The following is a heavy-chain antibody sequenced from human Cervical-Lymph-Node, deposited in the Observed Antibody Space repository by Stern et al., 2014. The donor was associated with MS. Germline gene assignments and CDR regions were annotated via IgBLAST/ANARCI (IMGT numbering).Heavy chain of an antibody. J-gene: IGHJ5*02. Sequence: VQLVESGGGLNQPGGSLRLSCAASGFSVRSNYMSWVSQAPGPGLEWVSVIFSGGSTSYADSVKGRFTISRDNSKNTVYLEMNSLRVEDTAVYYCARDVRSSWYRWFDPWGQGTLVTVSS. CDR3: ARDVRSSWYRWFDP. D-gene: IGHD6-13*01. V-gene: IGHV3-53*01. CDR2: IFSGGST. CDR1: GFSVRSNY.